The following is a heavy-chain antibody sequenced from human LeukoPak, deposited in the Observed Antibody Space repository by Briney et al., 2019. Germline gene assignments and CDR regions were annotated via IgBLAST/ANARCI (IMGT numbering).Heavy chain of an antibody. Sequence: GGSLRLSCAASGFTFSSYAMSWVRQAPGKGLGWVSSISNSGGRTFYTDSVKGRFTISRDNSKITLYLQMNSLRAEDTAVYYCAKSYNGYESKPDYWGQGTLVTVSS. CDR3: AKSYNGYESKPDY. J-gene: IGHJ4*02. CDR1: GFTFSSYA. V-gene: IGHV3-23*01. CDR2: ISNSGGRT. D-gene: IGHD5-12*01.